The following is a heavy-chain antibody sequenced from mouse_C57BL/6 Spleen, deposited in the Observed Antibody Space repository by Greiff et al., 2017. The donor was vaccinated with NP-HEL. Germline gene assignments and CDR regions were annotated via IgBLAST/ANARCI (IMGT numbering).Heavy chain of an antibody. V-gene: IGHV1-4*01. Sequence: VKLVESGAELARPGASVKMSCKASGYTFTSYTMHWVKQRPGQGLEWIGYINPSSGYTKYNQKFKDKATLTADKSSSTAYMQLSSLTSEDSAVYYCARLPLRERYFDYWGQGTTLTVSS. J-gene: IGHJ2*01. D-gene: IGHD1-1*01. CDR1: GYTFTSYT. CDR2: INPSSGYT. CDR3: ARLPLRERYFDY.